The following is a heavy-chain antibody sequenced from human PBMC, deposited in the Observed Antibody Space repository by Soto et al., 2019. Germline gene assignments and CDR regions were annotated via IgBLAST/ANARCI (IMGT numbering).Heavy chain of an antibody. CDR2: IYYNGNT. V-gene: IGHV4-31*03. CDR3: AGDSSKSWFDP. D-gene: IGHD6-6*01. CDR1: GGSISSGGYY. J-gene: IGHJ5*02. Sequence: QVQLQESGPGLVKASQTLSLTCTVSGGSISSGGYYWSWIRQHPGKGLEWIGYIYYNGNTYYNPSLKSRITISLDTSKNQFSLKLTSVTAADTAVYYCAGDSSKSWFDPWGQGTLVTVSS.